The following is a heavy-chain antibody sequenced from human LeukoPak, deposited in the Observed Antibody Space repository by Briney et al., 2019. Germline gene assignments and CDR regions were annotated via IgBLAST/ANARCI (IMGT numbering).Heavy chain of an antibody. CDR2: VSSSSSTI. CDR3: ASPPAQYSSGLDN. CDR1: GFTLSSYS. D-gene: IGHD6-19*01. V-gene: IGHV3-48*04. J-gene: IGHJ4*02. Sequence: GGSLRLSCAASGFTLSSYSMNWVRQAPGKGLEWVSYVSSSSSTIYYADSVKGRFTISRDNAKNSLYLQMNSLRAEDTAVYYCASPPAQYSSGLDNWGQGTLVTVSS.